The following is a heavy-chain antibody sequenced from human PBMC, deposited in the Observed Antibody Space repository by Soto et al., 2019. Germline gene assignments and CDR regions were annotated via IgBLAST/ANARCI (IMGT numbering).Heavy chain of an antibody. CDR3: AKNYYFDN. J-gene: IGHJ4*02. V-gene: IGHV3-23*01. CDR1: GFTFSSYA. Sequence: EVQLLESGGGLVQPGGSLRLSCAASGFTFSSYAMSWVRQARGEGLEWVSSVNIDGATHYAGSVKGRFTISRDNSENTVILQMNSLRAEDTAVYFCAKNYYFDNWGQGALVTVSS. CDR2: VNIDGAT.